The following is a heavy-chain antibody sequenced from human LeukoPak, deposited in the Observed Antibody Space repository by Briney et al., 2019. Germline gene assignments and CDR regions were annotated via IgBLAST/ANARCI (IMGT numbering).Heavy chain of an antibody. D-gene: IGHD3-22*01. V-gene: IGHV3-48*03. CDR3: AREGLNYHDSSGPNWFDP. Sequence: GGSLRLSCVASGFTFSRHEMNWVRQAPGKELEWVSYISSSGNTIYYADSVRGRFSISRDNAKNSLYLQMNSLRAEDTAVYYCAREGLNYHDSSGPNWFDPWGQGTLVTVSS. CDR1: GFTFSRHE. J-gene: IGHJ5*02. CDR2: ISSSGNTI.